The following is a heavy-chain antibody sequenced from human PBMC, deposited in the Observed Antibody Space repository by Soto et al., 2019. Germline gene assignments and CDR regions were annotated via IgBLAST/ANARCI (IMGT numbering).Heavy chain of an antibody. V-gene: IGHV1-2*02. J-gene: IGHJ6*02. CDR2: INPNSGGT. Sequence: GXSVKVSCKASGYPFTGYYMHWGRQAPGQGLEWMGWINPNSGGTNYAQKFQGRVTMTRDTSISTAYMELSRLRSDDTAAYYCAREQVDIAATALYYYYGMDVWGQGTTVTVSS. CDR3: AREQVDIAATALYYYYGMDV. CDR1: GYPFTGYY. D-gene: IGHD5-12*01.